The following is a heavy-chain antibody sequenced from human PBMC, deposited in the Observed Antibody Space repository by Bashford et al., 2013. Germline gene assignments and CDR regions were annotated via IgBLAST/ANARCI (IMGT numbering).Heavy chain of an antibody. V-gene: IGHV1-8*01. CDR1: GYTFNSFD. CDR2: MNPNSANT. J-gene: IGHJ4*02. Sequence: ASVKVSCKASGYTFNSFDITWVRQATGQGLEWMGWMNPNSANTGYAQKFQGRVTMTRDTSKNQVVLTMTNMDPVDTATYYCARSYCSSTSCSFDYWGQGTLVTVSS. D-gene: IGHD2-2*01. CDR3: ARSYCSSTSCSFDY.